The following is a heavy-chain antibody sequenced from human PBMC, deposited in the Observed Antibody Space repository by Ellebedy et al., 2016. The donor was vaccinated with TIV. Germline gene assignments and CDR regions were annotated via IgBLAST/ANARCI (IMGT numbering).Heavy chain of an antibody. V-gene: IGHV3-23*01. D-gene: IGHD2-21*02. CDR3: AKDRTSGDGYWVFDS. J-gene: IGHJ4*02. CDR1: GFTFSSYA. CDR2: ISHTGSRT. Sequence: LSLTCAASGFTFSSYAMVWVRQAPGKGLEWVSTISHTGSRTYYANSVEGRFIISRDNSKRTLYLQMNSLRAEDTAVYFCAKDRTSGDGYWVFDSWGQGTMVSVSS.